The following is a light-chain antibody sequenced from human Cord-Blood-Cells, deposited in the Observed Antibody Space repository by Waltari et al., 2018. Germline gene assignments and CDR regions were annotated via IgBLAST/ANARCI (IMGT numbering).Light chain of an antibody. CDR1: SLRSYY. V-gene: IGLV3-19*01. Sequence: SSELTQDPAVSVALGQTVRITCQGDSLRSYYASWYQQKPGQAPVLVIYGKNNRPSGIPDRFCGSSSGNTASLTITGAQAEDEADYYCNSRDSSGNHPFYVFGTGTKVTVL. CDR2: GKN. J-gene: IGLJ1*01. CDR3: NSRDSSGNHPFYV.